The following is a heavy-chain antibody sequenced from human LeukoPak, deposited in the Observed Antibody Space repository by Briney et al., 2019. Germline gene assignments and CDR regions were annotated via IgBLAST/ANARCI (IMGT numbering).Heavy chain of an antibody. J-gene: IGHJ4*02. CDR2: IKQDGSEK. CDR3: ARGDYGDCHDY. V-gene: IGHV3-7*01. D-gene: IGHD4-17*01. Sequence: GGSLRLSCAASGLTFSTYWMSWVRQTPGKGLEWVANIKQDGSEKYYVDSVKGRFTISRDNAKNSLYLQMNSVRAEDTAVYYCARGDYGDCHDYWGQGTLVTVSS. CDR1: GLTFSTYW.